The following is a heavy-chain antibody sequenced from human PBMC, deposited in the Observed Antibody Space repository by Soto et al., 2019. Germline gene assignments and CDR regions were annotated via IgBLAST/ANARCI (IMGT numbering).Heavy chain of an antibody. V-gene: IGHV4-59*01. Sequence: PSETLSLTCTVSGGSISSYYWSWIRQPPGKGLERIGYIYYSGSTNYNPSLKSRVTISVDASKNQFSLKLSSVTAADTAVYYCARDYYDSSGYYFDYWGQGTLVTVSS. CDR1: GGSISSYY. J-gene: IGHJ4*02. CDR3: ARDYYDSSGYYFDY. CDR2: IYYSGST. D-gene: IGHD3-22*01.